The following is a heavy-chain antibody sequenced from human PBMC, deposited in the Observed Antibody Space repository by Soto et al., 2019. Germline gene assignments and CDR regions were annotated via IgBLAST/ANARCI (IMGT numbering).Heavy chain of an antibody. D-gene: IGHD3-3*01. CDR1: GFTFDSYA. CDR3: AKDRLTVFGVVVTFED. J-gene: IGHJ4*02. V-gene: IGHV3-23*01. Sequence: EVQLLESGGGLVQPGGSLRLSCATDGFTFDSYAMHWVRQAPGKGLEWVSSLSGSGYQTYYADSVKGRLTISRDRSKNTVYLQMNSQRAEDTAVYFCAKDRLTVFGVVVTFEDWGRGTLVTVAS. CDR2: LSGSGYQT.